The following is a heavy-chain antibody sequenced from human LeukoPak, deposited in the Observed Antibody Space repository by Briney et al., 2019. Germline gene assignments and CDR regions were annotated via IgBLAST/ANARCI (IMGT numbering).Heavy chain of an antibody. CDR2: IYYSGST. D-gene: IGHD1-26*01. CDR3: ARSGSTAFDY. Sequence: PSETLSLTCTVSGGSISSSSYYWSWIRQPPGKGLEWIGHIYYSGSTSYNPSIKSRVTISVDTSKNQFSLTLTSVTAADTAVYYCARSGSTAFDYWGQGTLVTVSS. CDR1: GGSISSSSYY. J-gene: IGHJ4*02. V-gene: IGHV4-61*01.